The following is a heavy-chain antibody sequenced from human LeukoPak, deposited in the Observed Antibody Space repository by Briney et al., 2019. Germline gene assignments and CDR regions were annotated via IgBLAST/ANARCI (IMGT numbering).Heavy chain of an antibody. CDR3: ARYSSYDYFDY. CDR1: GGSISSYY. D-gene: IGHD3-10*01. CDR2: IYYSGST. Sequence: ETSETLSLTCTVSGGSISSYYWSWIRQPPGKGLEWIGYIYYSGSTNYNPSSKSGVTIAEDTSKNQFSLKLSSVTAADVAVYYCARYSSYDYFDYWGQGTLVTVSS. J-gene: IGHJ4*02. V-gene: IGHV4-59*01.